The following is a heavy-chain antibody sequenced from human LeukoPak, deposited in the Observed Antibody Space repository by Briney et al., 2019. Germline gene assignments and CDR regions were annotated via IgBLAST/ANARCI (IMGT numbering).Heavy chain of an antibody. Sequence: PSETLSRTCTVSGGSISSYYWSWIRQPPGKGLEWIGYIYDSGSTNYNPSLKSRVTISVDTSKNQVSLKLSSVTAADTAVYYCARGSGWYYYWGQGTLVTVSS. V-gene: IGHV4-59*08. CDR2: IYDSGST. CDR1: GGSISSYY. J-gene: IGHJ4*02. D-gene: IGHD6-19*01. CDR3: ARGSGWYYY.